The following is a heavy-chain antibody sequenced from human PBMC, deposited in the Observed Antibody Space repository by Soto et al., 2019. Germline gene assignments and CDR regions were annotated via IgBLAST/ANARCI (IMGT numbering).Heavy chain of an antibody. V-gene: IGHV4-39*01. Sequence: PSETLSLTCTLSVGSISIRTYDWGWIRQPPGKGLEWIGSIYHTGITHYNPSLKSRATISIDTSKNQFSLNLNSVTATDTAVYHCARPARQDTVAGNYWGQGTLVTVSS. D-gene: IGHD6-19*01. J-gene: IGHJ4*02. CDR1: VGSISIRTYD. CDR2: IYHTGIT. CDR3: ARPARQDTVAGNY.